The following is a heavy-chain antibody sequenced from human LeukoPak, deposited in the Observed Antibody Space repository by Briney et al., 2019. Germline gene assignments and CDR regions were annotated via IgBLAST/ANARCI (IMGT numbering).Heavy chain of an antibody. Sequence: GGSLRLSCAASGFTFSSYAMSWARQAPGKGLEWVSAISGSGGSTYYADSVKGRFTISRDNSKNTLYLQMNSLRAEDTAVYYCANTQGQWLVPFDYWGQGTLVTVSS. D-gene: IGHD6-19*01. CDR2: ISGSGGST. J-gene: IGHJ4*02. CDR3: ANTQGQWLVPFDY. CDR1: GFTFSSYA. V-gene: IGHV3-23*01.